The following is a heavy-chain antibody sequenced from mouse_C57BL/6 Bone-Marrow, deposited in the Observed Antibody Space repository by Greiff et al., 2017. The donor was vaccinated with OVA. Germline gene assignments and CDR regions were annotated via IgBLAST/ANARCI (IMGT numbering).Heavy chain of an antibody. V-gene: IGHV1-50*01. CDR2: IDPSDSYT. J-gene: IGHJ2*01. Sequence: QVQLQQPGAELVKPGASVKLSCKASGYTFTSYWMQWVKQRPGQGLEWIGEIDPSDSYTNYNQKFKGKATLTVDTSSSTAYMQLSSLTSADSAVYFCVFPYASYYIDYWGQGTTLTVSS. D-gene: IGHD6-5*01. CDR3: VFPYASYYIDY. CDR1: GYTFTSYW.